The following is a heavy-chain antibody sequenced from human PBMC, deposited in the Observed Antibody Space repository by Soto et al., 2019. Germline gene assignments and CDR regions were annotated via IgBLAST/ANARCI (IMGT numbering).Heavy chain of an antibody. Sequence: SVNVSCKASGYTFTNYDISWVRQAPGQGLEWMGGIIPIFGTANYAQKFQGRVTITADESTSTAYMELSSLRSEDTAVYYCARGTMVRAFDIWGQGTMVTVSS. CDR3: ARGTMVRAFDI. CDR1: GYTFTNYD. V-gene: IGHV1-69*13. J-gene: IGHJ3*02. D-gene: IGHD3-10*01. CDR2: IIPIFGTA.